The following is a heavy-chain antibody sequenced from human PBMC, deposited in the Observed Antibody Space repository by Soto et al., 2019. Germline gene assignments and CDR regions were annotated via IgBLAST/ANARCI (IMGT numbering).Heavy chain of an antibody. V-gene: IGHV5-51*01. CDR1: GYNFNIYW. CDR2: IYPGDSDT. Sequence: GESLKISCKGSGYNFNIYWIAWVRQMPGKGLDWMGVIYPGDSDTRYSPSFQGQVTISVDKSISTAYLQWGSLKASDTAIYYCARQDGDGLYYFDYWGQGTLVTVSS. CDR3: ARQDGDGLYYFDY. D-gene: IGHD4-17*01. J-gene: IGHJ4*02.